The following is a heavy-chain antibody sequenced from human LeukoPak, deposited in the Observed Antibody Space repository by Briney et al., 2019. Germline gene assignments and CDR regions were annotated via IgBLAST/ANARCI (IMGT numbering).Heavy chain of an antibody. Sequence: GASVKVSCKVSGYTLTELSMHWVRQAPGKGLEWMGGFDPEDGETIYAQKFQGRVTMTEDTSTDTAYMELSSLRSEDTAVYYCATAGGDSMVRGAMPSYWGQGTLVTVSS. CDR1: GYTLTELS. CDR2: FDPEDGET. V-gene: IGHV1-24*01. CDR3: ATAGGDSMVRGAMPSY. J-gene: IGHJ4*02. D-gene: IGHD3-10*01.